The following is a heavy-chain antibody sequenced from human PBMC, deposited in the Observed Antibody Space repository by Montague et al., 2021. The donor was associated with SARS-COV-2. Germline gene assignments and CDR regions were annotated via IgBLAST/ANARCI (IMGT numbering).Heavy chain of an antibody. D-gene: IGHD1-1*01. CDR1: GASVKDFH. J-gene: IGHJ5*02. CDR2: VRAAGVT. V-gene: IGHV4-4*08. Sequence: SAPLSLPCAVSGASVKDFHWTWVRESPATGLEWIGDVRAAGVTNYNPSLGSRAAIFMDTSRAQFSLTLASLTTADTASYYCARFIRTGPPSSVAPWGPG. CDR3: ARFIRTGPPSSVAP.